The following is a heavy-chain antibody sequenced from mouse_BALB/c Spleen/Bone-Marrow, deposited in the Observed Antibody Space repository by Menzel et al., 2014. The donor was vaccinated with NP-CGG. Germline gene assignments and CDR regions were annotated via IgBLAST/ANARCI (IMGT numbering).Heavy chain of an antibody. V-gene: IGHV2-6-1*01. Sequence: QVQLQQSGPGLVAPSQSLSIPCTISGLSLTSYGVHWVRRPPGKGLEWLVVIWSDGSTTYNSAFKSRLSISKDNSKSQVFLKMNRLQTDDTAMYYCARHYYGSSYWYFDVWGAGTTVTVSS. CDR2: IWSDGST. D-gene: IGHD1-1*01. J-gene: IGHJ1*01. CDR3: ARHYYGSSYWYFDV. CDR1: GLSLTSYG.